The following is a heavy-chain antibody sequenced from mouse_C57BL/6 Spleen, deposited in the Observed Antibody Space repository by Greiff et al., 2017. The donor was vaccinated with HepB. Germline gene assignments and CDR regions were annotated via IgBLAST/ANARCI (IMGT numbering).Heavy chain of an antibody. CDR1: GYTFTSYW. CDR2: IDPSDSYT. J-gene: IGHJ4*01. V-gene: IGHV1-69*01. CDR3: ALMVTHYYAMDY. Sequence: VQLQQPGAELVMPGASVKLSCKASGYTFTSYWMHWVKQRPGQGLEWIGEIDPSDSYTHYNQKFKGKSTLTVDKSSSTAYMQLSSLTSEDSAVYYCALMVTHYYAMDYWGQGTSVTVSS. D-gene: IGHD2-3*01.